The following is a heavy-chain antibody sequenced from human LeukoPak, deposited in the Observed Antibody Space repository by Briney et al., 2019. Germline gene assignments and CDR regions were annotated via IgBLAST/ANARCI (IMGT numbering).Heavy chain of an antibody. D-gene: IGHD3-22*01. CDR2: MNPNSGNT. CDR1: GYTFTSYD. CDR3: ARDYYDSSGYPTDAFDI. V-gene: IGHV1-8*01. Sequence: ASVKVSCKASGYTFTSYDINWVRQATGQGLEWMGWMNPNSGNTGYAQKFQGRVTMTRNTSISTAYMELSSLRSEDTAVYYCARDYYDSSGYPTDAFDIWGQGTMVTVSS. J-gene: IGHJ3*02.